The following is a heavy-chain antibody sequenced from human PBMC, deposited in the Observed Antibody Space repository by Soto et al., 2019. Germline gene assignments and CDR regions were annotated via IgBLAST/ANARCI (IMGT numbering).Heavy chain of an antibody. CDR1: GFTFGDSA. Sequence: PGGSLRLSCTASGFTFGDSAVTWVRQAPGKGLEWVGFIRSKAYGGTPEYAASVKGRFTISRDDSKSVAYLQMNSLKTEDTAVFYCARSLLNGMDVWGQGTTGTVSS. CDR3: ARSLLNGMDV. J-gene: IGHJ6*02. V-gene: IGHV3-49*04. D-gene: IGHD2-15*01. CDR2: IRSKAYGGTP.